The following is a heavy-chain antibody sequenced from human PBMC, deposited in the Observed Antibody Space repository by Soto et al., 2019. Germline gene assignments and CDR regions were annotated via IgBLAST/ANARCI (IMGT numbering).Heavy chain of an antibody. D-gene: IGHD6-13*01. J-gene: IGHJ4*02. CDR3: ASPDTYSSSWSRPWLL. V-gene: IGHV1-69*01. CDR1: GGTFSSYA. Sequence: QVQLVQSGAEVKKPGSSVKVSCKASGGTFSSYAISWVRQAPGQELEWMGGIIPIFGTANYAQKFQGRVTITADESTSTAYMELSSLRSEDTAVYYCASPDTYSSSWSRPWLLWGQGTLVTVSS. CDR2: IIPIFGTA.